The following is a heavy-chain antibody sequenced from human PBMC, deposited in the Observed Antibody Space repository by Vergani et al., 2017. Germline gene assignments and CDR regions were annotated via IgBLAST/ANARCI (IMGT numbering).Heavy chain of an antibody. D-gene: IGHD6-19*01. CDR2: INPSGGST. J-gene: IGHJ4*02. CDR1: GYPFTSYY. CDR3: ARAGIAVAGTN. Sequence: QVQLVQSGAEVKKPGASVKVSCKASGYPFTSYYMHWVRQAPGQGLEWMGIINPSGGSTSYAQKFQGRVTMTRDTSTSTVYMELSSLRSEDTAVYYCARAGIAVAGTNWGQGTLVTVSS. V-gene: IGHV1-46*01.